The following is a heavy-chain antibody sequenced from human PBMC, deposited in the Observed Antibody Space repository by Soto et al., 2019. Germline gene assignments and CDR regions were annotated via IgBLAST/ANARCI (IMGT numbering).Heavy chain of an antibody. CDR3: ARYSAWAIDY. CDR2: MNPNSGNT. V-gene: IGHV1-8*01. Sequence: QVQLVQSGAEVKKPGASVKVSCKASGYTFTSYDINWVRQATGQGLEWMGWMNPNSGNTGYAQKFQGRVTMTTNTSVGTAYMELSSLRSEGTAVSLCARYSAWAIDYWGQGTLVTVSS. CDR1: GYTFTSYD. D-gene: IGHD6-13*01. J-gene: IGHJ4*02.